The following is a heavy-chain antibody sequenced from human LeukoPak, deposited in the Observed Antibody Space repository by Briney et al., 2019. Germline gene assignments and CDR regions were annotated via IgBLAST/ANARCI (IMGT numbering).Heavy chain of an antibody. CDR1: GYTFTSYG. CDR3: CRSSSWYGYFDL. D-gene: IGHD6-13*01. V-gene: IGHV1-18*01. Sequence: GASVKVSCKASGYTFTSYGISWVRQAPGQGLEWMGWISAYNGNTIYPQKLQGRVTMTTDTSTSTAYMELRSLRSDDTAVYYCCRSSSWYGYFDLWGRGTLVTVSS. J-gene: IGHJ2*01. CDR2: ISAYNGNT.